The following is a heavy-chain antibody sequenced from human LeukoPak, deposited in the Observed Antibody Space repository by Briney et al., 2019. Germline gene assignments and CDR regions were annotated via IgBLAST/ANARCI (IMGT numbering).Heavy chain of an antibody. Sequence: GGSLRLSCAASGFTFSSYWMSWVRQAPGKGLEWVSAISGSGGSTNYADSVKGRFTISRDNSKNTLYLQMNSLRAEDTAVYYCAKDRATRRWGTQEFDYWGQGTLVTVSS. CDR3: AKDRATRRWGTQEFDY. V-gene: IGHV3-23*01. CDR2: ISGSGGST. CDR1: GFTFSSYW. D-gene: IGHD3-16*01. J-gene: IGHJ4*02.